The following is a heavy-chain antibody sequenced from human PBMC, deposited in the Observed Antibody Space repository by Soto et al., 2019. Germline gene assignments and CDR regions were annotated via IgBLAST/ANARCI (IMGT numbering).Heavy chain of an antibody. V-gene: IGHV2-5*02. J-gene: IGHJ4*02. D-gene: IGHD1-7*01. CDR3: AHRLTLSTNWDYGRFEY. CDR1: GFSLTTSGVG. Sequence: QITLKESGPMLVKPTQTLTLTCSFSGFSLTTSGVGVGWIRQPPGKALEWLALIYWDDDKRYSPSLRSRLTITKDASTNHVVLTMTNVDPADTATYYCAHRLTLSTNWDYGRFEYWGQGTQVTVSS. CDR2: IYWDDDK.